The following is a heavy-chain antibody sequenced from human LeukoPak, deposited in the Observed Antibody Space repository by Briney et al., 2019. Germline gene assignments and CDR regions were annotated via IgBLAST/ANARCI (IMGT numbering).Heavy chain of an antibody. D-gene: IGHD3-16*01. J-gene: IGHJ4*02. CDR3: ARRSGGEIDY. Sequence: SETLSLTCTVSGGSISSSSYYWGWIRQPPGKGLEWIGSIYYSGSTYYNPSLKSRVTISVDTSKNQFSLKLSSVTAADTAVYYCARRSGGEIDYWGQGTLVTVSS. V-gene: IGHV4-39*01. CDR1: GGSISSSSYY. CDR2: IYYSGST.